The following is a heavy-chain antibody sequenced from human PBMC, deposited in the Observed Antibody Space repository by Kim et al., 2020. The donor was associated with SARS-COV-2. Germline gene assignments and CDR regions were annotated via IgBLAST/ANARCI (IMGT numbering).Heavy chain of an antibody. Sequence: GGSLRLSCAASGFTFSSYEMNWVRQAPGKGLEWVSYISSSGSTIYYADSVKGRFTISRDNAKNSLYLQMNSLRAEDTAVYYCAGNSGSYSRVFDYWGQGTLVTVSS. CDR2: ISSSGSTI. V-gene: IGHV3-48*03. D-gene: IGHD1-26*01. CDR3: AGNSGSYSRVFDY. CDR1: GFTFSSYE. J-gene: IGHJ4*02.